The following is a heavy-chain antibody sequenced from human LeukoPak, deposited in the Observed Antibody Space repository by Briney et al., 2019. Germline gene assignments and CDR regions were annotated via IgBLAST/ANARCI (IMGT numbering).Heavy chain of an antibody. CDR3: ARDKGYCTNGVCLGSNWFDP. V-gene: IGHV1-2*02. Sequence: ASVKVSYKASGYTFTGYYMHWVRQAPGQGLEWMGWINPNSGGTNYAQKFQGRVTMTRDTSISTAYMELSRLRSDDTAVYYCARDKGYCTNGVCLGSNWFDPWGQGTLVTVSS. D-gene: IGHD2-8*01. CDR2: INPNSGGT. CDR1: GYTFTGYY. J-gene: IGHJ5*02.